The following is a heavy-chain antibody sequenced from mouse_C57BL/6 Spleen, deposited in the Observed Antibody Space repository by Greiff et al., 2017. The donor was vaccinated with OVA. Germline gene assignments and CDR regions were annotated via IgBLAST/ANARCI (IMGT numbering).Heavy chain of an antibody. D-gene: IGHD2-4*01. V-gene: IGHV6-6*01. CDR1: GFTFSDAW. Sequence: EVQLVESGGGLVQPGGSMKLSCAASGFTFSDAWMDWVRQSPEKGLEWVAEIRNKANNHATYYAESVKGRFTISRDDSKSSVYLQMNSLRAEDTGIYYCTRNGLRRPFDYWGQGTTLTVSS. CDR2: IRNKANNHAT. CDR3: TRNGLRRPFDY. J-gene: IGHJ2*01.